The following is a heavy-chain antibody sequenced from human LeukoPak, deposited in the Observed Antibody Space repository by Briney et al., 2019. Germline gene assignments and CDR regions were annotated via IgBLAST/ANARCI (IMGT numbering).Heavy chain of an antibody. CDR3: ARASDPSGSCSSTSCYTFFDY. CDR2: INWNGGST. D-gene: IGHD2-2*02. Sequence: SGGSLRLSCAASGFTFDDYGMSWVRQAPGKGLEWVSGINWNGGSTGYADSVKGRFTISRDNAKNSLYLQMNSLRAEDTALYYCARASDPSGSCSSTSCYTFFDYWGQGTLVTVSS. V-gene: IGHV3-20*04. CDR1: GFTFDDYG. J-gene: IGHJ4*02.